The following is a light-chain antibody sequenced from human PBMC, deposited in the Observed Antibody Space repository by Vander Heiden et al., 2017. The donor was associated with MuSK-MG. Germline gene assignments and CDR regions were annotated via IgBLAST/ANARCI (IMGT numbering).Light chain of an antibody. CDR3: SRALPTAHT. Sequence: DIVMTQSRLSLPVTPGEPASISCRSSQSLLHSNGYNYLDWYLQKPGQSPQLLVYLGSNRASRVPDRFSGSGSGTDFTLKIIRVEAEAVGVYYCSRALPTAHTFGQGTKLEIK. CDR1: QSLLHSNGYNY. J-gene: IGKJ2*01. CDR2: LGS. V-gene: IGKV2-28*01.